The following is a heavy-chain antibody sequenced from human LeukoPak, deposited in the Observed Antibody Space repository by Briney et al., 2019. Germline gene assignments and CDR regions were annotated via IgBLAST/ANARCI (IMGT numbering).Heavy chain of an antibody. CDR2: INPNSGGT. D-gene: IGHD2-8*01. Sequence: ASVKVSCKASGYIFTDYFMHWVRQAPGQGLEWMGWINPNSGGTNYAQNFQGRVTMTRDTSISTTYMELSSLRSDDTAVYYCARDTCPNGVCYWFDPWGQGTLVTVSS. J-gene: IGHJ5*02. CDR3: ARDTCPNGVCYWFDP. CDR1: GYIFTDYF. V-gene: IGHV1-2*02.